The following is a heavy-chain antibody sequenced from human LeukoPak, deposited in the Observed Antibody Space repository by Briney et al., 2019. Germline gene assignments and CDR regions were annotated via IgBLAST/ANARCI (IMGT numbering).Heavy chain of an antibody. Sequence: GGSLRLSCAASEFTFSNYAMTWVRQAPGKGLEWVANVKQDGSEKYYVDSVKGRFTISRDNTKNSLYLQMDSLRAEDTAVYFCARVRLVTTQYDAFAMWGQGTMVTVSS. CDR1: EFTFSNYA. D-gene: IGHD5-12*01. CDR2: VKQDGSEK. CDR3: ARVRLVTTQYDAFAM. V-gene: IGHV3-7*04. J-gene: IGHJ3*02.